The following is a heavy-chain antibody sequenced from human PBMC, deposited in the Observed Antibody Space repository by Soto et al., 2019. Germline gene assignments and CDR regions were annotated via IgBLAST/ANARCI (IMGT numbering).Heavy chain of an antibody. Sequence: GASVKVSCKASGYTFTSYGISWVRQAPGQGLEWMGWISAYNGNTNYAQKLQGRVTMTTDTSTSTAYMELRSLRSDDTALYYCARDSSPYCSGGSCYSYYWGQGTLVTVSS. CDR2: ISAYNGNT. CDR1: GYTFTSYG. CDR3: ARDSSPYCSGGSCYSYY. D-gene: IGHD2-15*01. J-gene: IGHJ4*02. V-gene: IGHV1-18*01.